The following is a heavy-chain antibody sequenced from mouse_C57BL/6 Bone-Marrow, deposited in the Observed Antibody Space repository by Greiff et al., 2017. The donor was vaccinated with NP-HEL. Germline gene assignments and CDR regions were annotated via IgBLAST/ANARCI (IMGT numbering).Heavy chain of an antibody. V-gene: IGHV5-17*01. CDR3: ARTGYYPDY. CDR1: LFAFSDYL. CDR2: ISSGSITR. J-gene: IGHJ2*01. Sequence: EVQLVESGGGLVKPGGERNGRGGVSLFAFSDYLMHCVLHSPEKVLEWVAYISSGSITRFYADTVKGRFTISRDNAKNTLFLQMTSLRSEDTAMYYCARTGYYPDYWGQGTTLTVSS.